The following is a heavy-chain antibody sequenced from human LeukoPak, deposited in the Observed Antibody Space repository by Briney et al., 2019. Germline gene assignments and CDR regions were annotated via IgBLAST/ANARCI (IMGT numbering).Heavy chain of an antibody. J-gene: IGHJ6*03. D-gene: IGHD3-10*01. CDR3: ARGSSYYYGSGSPYYYYCMDV. Sequence: ASVKVSCKASGYTFTSYDINWVRQATGQGLEWMGWMDPNSGNTGYAQKFQGRVTMTRNTSISTAYMELSSLRSEDTAAYYCARGSSYYYGSGSPYYYYCMDVWGKGTTVTISS. CDR1: GYTFTSYD. V-gene: IGHV1-8*01. CDR2: MDPNSGNT.